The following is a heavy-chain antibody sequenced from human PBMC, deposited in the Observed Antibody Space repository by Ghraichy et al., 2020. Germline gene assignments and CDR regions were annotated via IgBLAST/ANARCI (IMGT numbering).Heavy chain of an antibody. CDR2: INPSDGAT. Sequence: ASVKVSCKASGYTFTSYYIHWVRQAPGQGLEWMGRINPSDGATRYSQKFQGRVTMTWDTSTSTVYVEVTSLRSEDTAVYFCARGEMTTTSNWHRYFDPWGQGTLVTVAS. D-gene: IGHD1-1*01. V-gene: IGHV1-46*01. J-gene: IGHJ4*02. CDR3: ARGEMTTTSNWHRYFDP. CDR1: GYTFTSYY.